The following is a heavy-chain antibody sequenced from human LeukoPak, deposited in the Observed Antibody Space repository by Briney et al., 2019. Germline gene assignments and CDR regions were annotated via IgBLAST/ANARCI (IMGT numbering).Heavy chain of an antibody. D-gene: IGHD3-3*01. CDR3: ASESTNDFWSGYYPRPLDY. J-gene: IGHJ4*02. CDR2: IYSGGST. V-gene: IGHV3-53*01. CDR1: GFTVSSNY. Sequence: GSLILSCAASGFTVSSNYMSWVRQAPGKGLEWVSVIYSGGSTYYADSVKGRFTISRDNSKNTLYLQMNSLRAEDTAVYYCASESTNDFWSGYYPRPLDYWGQGTLVTVSS.